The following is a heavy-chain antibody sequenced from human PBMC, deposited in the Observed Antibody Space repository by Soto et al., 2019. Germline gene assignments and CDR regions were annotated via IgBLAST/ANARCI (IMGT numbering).Heavy chain of an antibody. CDR1: GYIFKTYG. D-gene: IGHD5-12*01. CDR2: ISGYNGDT. J-gene: IGHJ4*02. CDR3: ARGVAVIDY. Sequence: QVQLVQSGAEVKKPGASVKVSCKASGYIFKTYGITWVRQAPGQGLEWMGWISGYNGDTNYAQKFQGRLTMTTDTYTSTAYMELRSLRSDDTAVYYCARGVAVIDYWGQGTPVTVSS. V-gene: IGHV1-18*01.